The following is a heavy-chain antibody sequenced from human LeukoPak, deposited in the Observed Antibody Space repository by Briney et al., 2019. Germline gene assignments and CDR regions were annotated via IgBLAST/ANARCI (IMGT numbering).Heavy chain of an antibody. V-gene: IGHV1-2*02. D-gene: IGHD3-9*01. CDR3: ARNLPYYDILTGYTNWFDP. Sequence: RASVKVSCKASGYTFTGYYMHWVRQAPGQGLEWMGWINPNSGGTNYAQKFQGRVTMTRDTSISTAYMELSRLRSDDTAVYYCARNLPYYDILTGYTNWFDPWGQGTLVTVSS. CDR2: INPNSGGT. CDR1: GYTFTGYY. J-gene: IGHJ5*02.